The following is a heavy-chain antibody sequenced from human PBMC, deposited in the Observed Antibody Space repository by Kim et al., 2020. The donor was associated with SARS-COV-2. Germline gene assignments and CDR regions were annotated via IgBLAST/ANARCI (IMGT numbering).Heavy chain of an antibody. CDR1: GGSFSGYY. CDR2: INHSGST. CDR3: ARNVRDWGAFDI. V-gene: IGHV4-34*01. J-gene: IGHJ3*02. Sequence: SETLSLTCAVYGGSFSGYYWSWIRQPPGKGLEWIGEINHSGSTNYNPSLKSRVTISVDTSKNQFSLKLSSVTAADTAVYYCARNVRDWGAFDIWGQGTMVTVSS. D-gene: IGHD7-27*01.